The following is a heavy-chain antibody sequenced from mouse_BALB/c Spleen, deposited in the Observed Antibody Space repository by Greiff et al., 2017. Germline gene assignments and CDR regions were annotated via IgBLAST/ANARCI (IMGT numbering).Heavy chain of an antibody. CDR2: ISDGGSYT. J-gene: IGHJ4*01. D-gene: IGHD1-1*01. Sequence: EVKVVESGGGLVKPGGSLKLSCAASGFTFSDYYMYWVRQTPEKRLEWVATISDGGSYTYYPDSVKGRFTISRDNAKNNLYLQMSSLKSEDTAMYYCARETTVVDYYAMDYWGQGTSVTVSS. V-gene: IGHV5-4*02. CDR3: ARETTVVDYYAMDY. CDR1: GFTFSDYY.